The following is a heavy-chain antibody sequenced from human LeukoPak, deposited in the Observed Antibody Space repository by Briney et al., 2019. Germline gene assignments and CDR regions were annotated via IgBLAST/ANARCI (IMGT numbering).Heavy chain of an antibody. CDR1: GFTFSSCS. J-gene: IGHJ4*02. CDR2: ISSSSSYI. D-gene: IGHD1-26*01. CDR3: ARGSGSGRYFDY. V-gene: IGHV3-21*01. Sequence: GGSLRLSCAASGFTFSSCSMNWVRQAPGKGLEWVSSISSSSSYIYYADSVKGRFTISRDNAKNSLYLQMNSLRAEDTAVYYCARGSGSGRYFDYWGQGTLVTVSS.